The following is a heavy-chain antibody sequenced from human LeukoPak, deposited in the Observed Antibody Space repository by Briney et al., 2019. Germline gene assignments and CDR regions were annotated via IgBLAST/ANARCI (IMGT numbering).Heavy chain of an antibody. CDR2: IYYSGST. CDR1: GGSISSYY. V-gene: IGHV4-59*01. J-gene: IGHJ6*02. CDR3: ARTGIGMDV. Sequence: SETLSLTCTVSGGSISSYYWSWLRQPPGKGLEWIGYIYYSGSTNYNPSLKSRVTISVDTSKNQFSLKLSSVTAADTAVYYCARTGIGMDVWGQGTTVTVSS.